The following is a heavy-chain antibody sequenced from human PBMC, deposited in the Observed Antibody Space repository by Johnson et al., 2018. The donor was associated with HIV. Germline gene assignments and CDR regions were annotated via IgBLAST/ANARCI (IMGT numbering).Heavy chain of an antibody. D-gene: IGHD6-25*01. CDR2: ISYDGSNK. J-gene: IGHJ3*02. Sequence: QVQLVESGGGVVQPGRSLRLSCAASGLTFSSYAMHWVRQAPGKGLEWVAVISYDGSNKYYADSVKGRFTISRDNSKNTLYLQMNSLRAEGTAVYYCARDFIAPELGDAFDIWGQGTMVTVSS. V-gene: IGHV3-30-3*01. CDR1: GLTFSSYA. CDR3: ARDFIAPELGDAFDI.